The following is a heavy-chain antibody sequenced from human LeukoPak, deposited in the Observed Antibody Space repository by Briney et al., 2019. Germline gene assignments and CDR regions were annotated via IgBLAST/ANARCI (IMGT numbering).Heavy chain of an antibody. CDR1: GYTFTSYD. Sequence: ASVKVSCKASGYTFTSYDTNWVRQATGQGLEWMGWINPNSGNTGYAQKFQGRVTMTRNTSISTAYMELSSLRSEDTAVYFFFQAENGIRYFDWLLHNLQGYYFGYWGQGTLVTVSS. J-gene: IGHJ4*02. V-gene: IGHV1-8*01. CDR3: FQAENGIRYFDWLLHNLQGYYFGY. D-gene: IGHD3-9*01. CDR2: INPNSGNT.